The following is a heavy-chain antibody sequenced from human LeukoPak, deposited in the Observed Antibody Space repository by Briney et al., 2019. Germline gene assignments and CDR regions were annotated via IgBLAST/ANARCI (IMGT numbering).Heavy chain of an antibody. CDR3: ATASGSTDNWFDP. Sequence: SETLSLTCAVYGGSFSGYYWSWIRQPPGKGMEWIGEINHSGSTNYNPSLKSRVTISVDTSKNQCSLKLSSVTAADTAVYYCATASGSTDNWFDPWGQGTLVTVSS. CDR1: GGSFSGYY. J-gene: IGHJ5*02. D-gene: IGHD1-26*01. V-gene: IGHV4-34*01. CDR2: INHSGST.